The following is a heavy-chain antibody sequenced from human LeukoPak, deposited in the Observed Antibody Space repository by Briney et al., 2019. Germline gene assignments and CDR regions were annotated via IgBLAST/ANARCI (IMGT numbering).Heavy chain of an antibody. D-gene: IGHD2-2*01. CDR3: ARDHCSSTSCRNVGHWFDP. CDR1: GYTFTGYY. CDR2: INPNSGGT. V-gene: IGHV1-2*02. J-gene: IGHJ5*02. Sequence: ASVKVSCKASGYTFTGYYMHWVRQAPGQGLEWMGWINPNSGGTNYAQKFQGRVTMTRDTSISTAYMEQSRLRSDDTAVYYCARDHCSSTSCRNVGHWFDPWGQGTLVTVSS.